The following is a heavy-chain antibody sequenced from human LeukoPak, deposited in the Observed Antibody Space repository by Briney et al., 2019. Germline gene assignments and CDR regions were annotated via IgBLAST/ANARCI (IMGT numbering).Heavy chain of an antibody. CDR1: GFTFSSYA. J-gene: IGHJ4*02. V-gene: IGHV3-64*01. D-gene: IGHD1-26*01. CDR2: ISSNGGST. CDR3: ARALGGSYYDH. Sequence: GGSLRLSCAASGFTFSSYAMHWVRQAPGKGLEYVSAISSNGGSTYYANSVKGRFTISRDNSKNTLYLQMGSLRAEDMAVYYCARALGGSYYDHWGQGTLVTVSS.